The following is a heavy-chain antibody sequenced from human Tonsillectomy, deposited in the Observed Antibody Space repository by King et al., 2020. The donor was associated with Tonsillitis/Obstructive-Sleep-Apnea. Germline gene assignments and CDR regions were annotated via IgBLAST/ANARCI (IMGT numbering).Heavy chain of an antibody. CDR3: ARHTRANLDY. J-gene: IGHJ4*02. CDR2: IYNSEST. V-gene: IGHV4-59*08. Sequence: QLQESGPGLVKPSETLSLTCTVSGGSITNYYWTWIRQPPGKGLEWIGYIYNSESTSYNPSLKSRVTISVDTSKNQFSLKLSSVTAADTAVYYCARHTRANLDYWGQGNLVTVSS. D-gene: IGHD4/OR15-4a*01. CDR1: GGSITNYY.